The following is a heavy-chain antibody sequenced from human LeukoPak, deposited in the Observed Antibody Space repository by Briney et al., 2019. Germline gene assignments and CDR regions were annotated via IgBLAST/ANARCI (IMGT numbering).Heavy chain of an antibody. Sequence: SETLSLTCTVSGGSFSTYYWCWIRQPPGQGLEWIGYVYVSGRTNSNPSLKSRVTISVDMSKTQFSLNLSSVTAADTAVYYCARRRYCSNTSCPYAFDIWGQGTMATVSS. V-gene: IGHV4-59*01. CDR3: ARRRYCSNTSCPYAFDI. CDR1: GGSFSTYY. J-gene: IGHJ3*02. D-gene: IGHD2-2*01. CDR2: VYVSGRT.